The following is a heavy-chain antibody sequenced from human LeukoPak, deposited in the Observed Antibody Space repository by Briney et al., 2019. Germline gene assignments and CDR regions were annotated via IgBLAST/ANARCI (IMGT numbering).Heavy chain of an antibody. D-gene: IGHD3-10*01. Sequence: SQTLSLTCSVSGGSISSGSYYWSWIRQPAGKGLEWIGRIYTSGSTNYNPSLKSRVTISVDTSKNQFSLKLSSVTAADTAVYYCAKLYYLGASRAPVFDYWGQGTLVTVSS. CDR1: GGSISSGSYY. V-gene: IGHV4-61*02. CDR3: AKLYYLGASRAPVFDY. CDR2: IYTSGST. J-gene: IGHJ4*02.